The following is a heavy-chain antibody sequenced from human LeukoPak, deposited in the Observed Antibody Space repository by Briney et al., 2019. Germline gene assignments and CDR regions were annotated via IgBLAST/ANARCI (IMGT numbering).Heavy chain of an antibody. CDR2: IYYSGST. J-gene: IGHJ5*02. CDR1: GGSISSGDYY. D-gene: IGHD1-1*01. CDR3: ASTTEESYNWFDP. V-gene: IGHV4-30-4*01. Sequence: SQTLSLTCTVSGGSISSGDYYWSWIRQPPGKGLEWIGYIYYSGSTYYNPSLKSRVTISVDTSKNQFPLKLSSVTAADTAVYYCASTTEESYNWFDPWGQGTLVTVSS.